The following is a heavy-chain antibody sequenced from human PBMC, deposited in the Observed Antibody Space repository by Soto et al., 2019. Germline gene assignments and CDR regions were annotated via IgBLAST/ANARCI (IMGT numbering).Heavy chain of an antibody. D-gene: IGHD1-7*01. CDR3: ARGGGHLGTKAYGMDV. V-gene: IGHV3-33*01. CDR1: GFTFSSYG. J-gene: IGHJ6*02. CDR2: IWYDGSNK. Sequence: GGSLRLSCAASGFTFSSYGMHWVRQAPGKGLEWVAVIWYDGSNKYYADSVKGRFTISRDNSKNTLYLQMNSLRAEDTAVYSCARGGGHLGTKAYGMDVWGQGTTVTVSS.